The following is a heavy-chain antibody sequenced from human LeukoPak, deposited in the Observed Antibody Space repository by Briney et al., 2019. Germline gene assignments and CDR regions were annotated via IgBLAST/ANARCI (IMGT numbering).Heavy chain of an antibody. CDR1: GYTFTSYD. D-gene: IGHD2-2*01. Sequence: ASVKVSCKASGYTFTSYDINWVRQATGQGLEWMGWMNPNSGNTGYAQKFQGRVTMTRNTSISTADMELSSLRSEDTALYYCAKDQADCSSTSCYERGFDYWGQGTLVTVSS. CDR2: MNPNSGNT. CDR3: AKDQADCSSTSCYERGFDY. V-gene: IGHV1-8*01. J-gene: IGHJ4*02.